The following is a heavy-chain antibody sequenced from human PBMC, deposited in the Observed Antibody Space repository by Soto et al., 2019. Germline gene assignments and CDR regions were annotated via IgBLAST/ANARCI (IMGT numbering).Heavy chain of an antibody. D-gene: IGHD6-13*01. CDR2: IIPIFGTG. CDR1: GGTFSSYA. J-gene: IGHJ6*02. CDR3: ARERMVGQQLVQGSRYYYYYGMDV. Sequence: ASVKVSCKASGGTFSSYAIRWVRQAPGQGLAWMGGIIPIFGTGNYAQKFQGRVTITADKSTSTAYMELSSLRSEDTAVYYCARERMVGQQLVQGSRYYYYYGMDVWGQGTTVTVSS. V-gene: IGHV1-69*06.